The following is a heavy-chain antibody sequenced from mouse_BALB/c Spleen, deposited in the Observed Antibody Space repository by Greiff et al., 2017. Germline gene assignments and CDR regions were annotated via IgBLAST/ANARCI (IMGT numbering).Heavy chain of an antibody. CDR1: GYAFSSSW. V-gene: IGHV1-82*01. J-gene: IGHJ2*01. CDR2: IYPGDGDT. Sequence: QVQLQQSGPELVKPGASVKISCKASGYAFSSSWMNWVKQRPGQGLEWIGRIYPGDGDTNYNGKFKGKATLTADKSSSTAYMQHSSLTSVDSAVYFCAREGVTMGGFDYWGQGTTLTVSS. D-gene: IGHD2-3*01. CDR3: AREGVTMGGFDY.